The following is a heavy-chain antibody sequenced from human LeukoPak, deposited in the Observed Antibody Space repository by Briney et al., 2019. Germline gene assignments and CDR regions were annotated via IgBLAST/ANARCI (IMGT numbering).Heavy chain of an antibody. CDR3: AKDAVAPGSGGDYFDY. CDR2: ITGNGGRT. J-gene: IGHJ4*02. CDR1: GFTFSSNA. D-gene: IGHD3-10*01. V-gene: IGHV3-23*01. Sequence: GGSLRLSCAASGFTFSSNAMSWVRQAPGKGLEWVSVITGNGGRTYYADSVKGRFTISRDNSKNTLSLQMNGLRADDTAVYYCAKDAVAPGSGGDYFDYWGQGTLVTVSS.